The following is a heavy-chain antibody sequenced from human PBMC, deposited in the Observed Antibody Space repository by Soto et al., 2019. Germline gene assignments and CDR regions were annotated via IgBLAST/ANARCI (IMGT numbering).Heavy chain of an antibody. D-gene: IGHD3-9*01. CDR1: GFSVTSNY. J-gene: IGHJ4*02. CDR3: ARVTTFYDILTSSYVLNYFDY. CDR2: IYAGGNT. V-gene: IGHV3-53*01. Sequence: GGSLRLSCAASGFSVTSNYMTWVRQAPGKGLECVSVIYAGGNTYYPDSVKGRFTISSDNSKNTLFLQMNNLRAEDTAVYYCARVTTFYDILTSSYVLNYFDYWGQGTWVTVSS.